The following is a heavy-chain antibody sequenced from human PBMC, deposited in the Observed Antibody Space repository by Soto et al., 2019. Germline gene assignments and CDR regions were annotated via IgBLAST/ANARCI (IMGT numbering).Heavy chain of an antibody. D-gene: IGHD3-9*01. CDR1: GGTFSSYA. CDR2: IIPIFGTA. V-gene: IGHV1-69*01. Sequence: QVQLVQSGAEVKKPGSSVKVSCKASGGTFSSYATSWVRQAPGQGLEWMGGIIPIFGTANYAQKFQGRVTITADESTSTAYMELSSLRSEDTAVYYCAREGRRDILTGSNWFDPWGQGTLVTVSS. J-gene: IGHJ5*02. CDR3: AREGRRDILTGSNWFDP.